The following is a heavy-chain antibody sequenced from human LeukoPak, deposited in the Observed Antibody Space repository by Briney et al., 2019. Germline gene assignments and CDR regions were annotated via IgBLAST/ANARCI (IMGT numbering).Heavy chain of an antibody. Sequence: GGSLRLSCAASGLTFSSYAMHWVRQAPGKGLEYVSAISSNGGSTYYANSVKGRFTISRDNSKNTLYLQMGSLRAEDMAVYYCARGATYSSGWYYFDYWGQGTLVTVSS. CDR3: ARGATYSSGWYYFDY. CDR1: GLTFSSYA. CDR2: ISSNGGST. D-gene: IGHD6-19*01. J-gene: IGHJ4*02. V-gene: IGHV3-64*01.